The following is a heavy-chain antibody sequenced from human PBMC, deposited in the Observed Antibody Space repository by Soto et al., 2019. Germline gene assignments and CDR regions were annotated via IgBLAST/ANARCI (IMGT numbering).Heavy chain of an antibody. V-gene: IGHV3-9*01. Sequence: GGSLRLSCAASGFTFDDYAMHWVRQAPGKGLEWVSGISWNSGSIGYADSVKGRFTISRDNAKNSLYLQMNSLRAEDTALYYCAKDFDYDFWSGYSIWGQGTLVTVSS. CDR1: GFTFDDYA. CDR3: AKDFDYDFWSGYSI. CDR2: ISWNSGSI. D-gene: IGHD3-3*01. J-gene: IGHJ4*02.